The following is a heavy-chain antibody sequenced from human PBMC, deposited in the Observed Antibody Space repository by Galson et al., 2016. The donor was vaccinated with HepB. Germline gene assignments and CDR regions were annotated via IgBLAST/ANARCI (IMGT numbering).Heavy chain of an antibody. D-gene: IGHD3-16*01. J-gene: IGHJ4*02. CDR2: IGPTGDT. V-gene: IGHV3-13*04. Sequence: SLRLSCAASGFTFGGRDMHWVRQGSGKGLEWVSGIGPTGDTYHSDSVKGRFTISRENANNSLYLQMNSLRAEDTAVYFCARGVRHTWNEWGIDYWSQGTLVTVSS. CDR1: GFTFGGRD. CDR3: ARGVRHTWNEWGIDY.